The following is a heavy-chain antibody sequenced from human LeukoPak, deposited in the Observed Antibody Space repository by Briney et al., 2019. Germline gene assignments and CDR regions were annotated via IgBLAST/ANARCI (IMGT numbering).Heavy chain of an antibody. Sequence: SETLSLTCTVSGGSISSGNYYWSWIRQPAGKGLEWIGHIYTGGSTNYNPSLKSRVTISVDTSKNQFSLKLSSVTAADTAVYYCATCELPDYYYYMDVWGKGTTVTVSS. CDR2: IYTGGST. V-gene: IGHV4-61*09. J-gene: IGHJ6*03. D-gene: IGHD4/OR15-4a*01. CDR1: GGSISSGNYY. CDR3: ATCELPDYYYYMDV.